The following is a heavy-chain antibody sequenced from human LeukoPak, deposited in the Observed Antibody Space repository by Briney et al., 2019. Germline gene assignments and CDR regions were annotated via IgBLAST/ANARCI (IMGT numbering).Heavy chain of an antibody. Sequence: SKTLSLTCTVSGGSITRNSVYYWAWIRQPQGKGLEWIGSIYYGGSTYFNPSLKSRVTISVDTSTNQFSLRLSSVTAADTAVYFCARLNDYGYSNRYYFDYWGQGTLVTVSS. CDR1: GGSITRNSVYY. CDR3: ARLNDYGYSNRYYFDY. J-gene: IGHJ4*02. V-gene: IGHV4-39*01. CDR2: IYYGGST. D-gene: IGHD4-17*01.